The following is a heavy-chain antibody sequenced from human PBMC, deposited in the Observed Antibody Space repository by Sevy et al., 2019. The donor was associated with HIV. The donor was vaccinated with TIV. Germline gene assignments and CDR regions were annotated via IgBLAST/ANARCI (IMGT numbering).Heavy chain of an antibody. CDR2: INPNSGGT. CDR1: GYTFTGYY. V-gene: IGHV1-2*02. CDR3: ARDYYDSSGYGPQRY. J-gene: IGHJ4*02. D-gene: IGHD3-22*01. Sequence: ASVKVSCKASGYTFTGYYMHWVRQAPGQGLEWMGWINPNSGGTNYAQKFQGRVTMTRDTSISTAYMELSRPRSDDTAVYYCARDYYDSSGYGPQRYWGQGTLVTVSS.